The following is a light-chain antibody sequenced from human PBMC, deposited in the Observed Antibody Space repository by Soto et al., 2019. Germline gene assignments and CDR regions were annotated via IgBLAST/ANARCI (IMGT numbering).Light chain of an antibody. CDR3: HQYDNLPLT. Sequence: DIQMTQSPSSLSASVGDRVTITCQASQDISNYLNWYQQKPGKAPKLLSYDASNLETGVPSRFSGSGSGTDFTFTISSLQPEDIATYYCHQYDNLPLTFGGGPKVEI. V-gene: IGKV1-33*01. CDR1: QDISNY. CDR2: DAS. J-gene: IGKJ4*01.